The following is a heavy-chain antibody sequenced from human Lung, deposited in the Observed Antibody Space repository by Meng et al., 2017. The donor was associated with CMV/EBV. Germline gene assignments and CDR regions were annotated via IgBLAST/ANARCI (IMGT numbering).Heavy chain of an antibody. D-gene: IGHD2-2*02. CDR3: ARATPLGYCSSTSGYTQDAYYGRDV. V-gene: IGHV1-8*03. Sequence: ASXXVSXKASGYTFTSYGINWVRQATGQGLEWMGWMNPNSGHTGYAQKFHGRVTITRNTSISTAYMELSSLRSEDTAVYYCARATPLGYCSSTSGYTQDAYYGRDVWXQGTXVTVSS. CDR2: MNPNSGHT. CDR1: GYTFTSYG. J-gene: IGHJ6*02.